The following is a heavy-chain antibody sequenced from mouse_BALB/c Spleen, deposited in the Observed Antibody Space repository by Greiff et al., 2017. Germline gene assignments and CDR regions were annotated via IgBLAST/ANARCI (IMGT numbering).Heavy chain of an antibody. CDR3: TRDYYGSSHYFDY. Sequence: VQLQQSGAELVRPGASVTLSCKASGYTFTDYEMHWVKQTPVHGLEWIGAIDPETGGTAYNQKFKGKATLTADKSSSTAYMELRSLTSEDSAVYYCTRDYYGSSHYFDYWGQGTTLTVSS. CDR2: IDPETGGT. V-gene: IGHV1-15*01. CDR1: GYTFTDYE. D-gene: IGHD1-1*01. J-gene: IGHJ2*01.